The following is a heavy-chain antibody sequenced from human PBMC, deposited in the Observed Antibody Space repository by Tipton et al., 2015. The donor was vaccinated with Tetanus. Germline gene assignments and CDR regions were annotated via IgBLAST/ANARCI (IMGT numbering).Heavy chain of an antibody. CDR3: ASGSTLDF. Sequence: SLRLSCAVSGFMFGNYRVNWVRQAPGKGLEWVASITTNSYIYYADSVKGRFTISRDNTKNSLFLQMNSLRAGDTAVYYCASGSTLDFWGQGTLVTVSS. D-gene: IGHD6-25*01. CDR1: GFMFGNYR. V-gene: IGHV3-69-1*02. J-gene: IGHJ4*02. CDR2: ITTNSYI.